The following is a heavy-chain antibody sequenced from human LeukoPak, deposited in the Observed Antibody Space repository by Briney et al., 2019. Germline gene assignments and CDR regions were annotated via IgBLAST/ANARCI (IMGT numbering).Heavy chain of an antibody. CDR3: ARVQGMGGYYLIDY. D-gene: IGHD3-22*01. Sequence: GGSLRLSCAASGFTFSSYWMSWVRQAPGKGLEWVANIKQDGSEKYYVDSVKGRFTISRDNAKNSLYLQMNSLRAEDTAVYYCARVQGMGGYYLIDYWGQGTLVTVSS. CDR1: GFTFSSYW. V-gene: IGHV3-7*04. J-gene: IGHJ4*02. CDR2: IKQDGSEK.